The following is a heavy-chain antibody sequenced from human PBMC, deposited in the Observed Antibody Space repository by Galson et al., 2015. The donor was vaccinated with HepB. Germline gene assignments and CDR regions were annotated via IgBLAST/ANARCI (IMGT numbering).Heavy chain of an antibody. V-gene: IGHV2-5*01. CDR1: GFSLRTSGVA. CDR3: AHSLGLVGYFQH. CDR2: VYWNDDK. Sequence: LVKPTQTLTLTCTFSGFSLRTSGVAVGWIRQPPGKALEWLAVVYWNDDKHYSPSLESRLRVTITKDTSKKQVVLTMTNMDPVDTGRYYCAHSLGLVGYFQHWGPGTLVTVSS. J-gene: IGHJ1*01. D-gene: IGHD2-8*02.